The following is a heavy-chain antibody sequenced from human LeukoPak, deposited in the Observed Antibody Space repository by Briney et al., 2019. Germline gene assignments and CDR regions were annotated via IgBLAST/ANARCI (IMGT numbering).Heavy chain of an antibody. CDR1: GFTFSNYA. CDR2: ISASGGST. CDR3: ARVPRYFAWLLGYFDY. Sequence: GGSLRLSCAASGFTFSNYAMSWVRQAPGKGLEWVSAISASGGSTYYADSVKGRFTISRDNAKNSLYLQMNSLRAEDTAVYYCARVPRYFAWLLGYFDYWGQGTLVTVSS. D-gene: IGHD3-9*01. V-gene: IGHV3-23*01. J-gene: IGHJ4*02.